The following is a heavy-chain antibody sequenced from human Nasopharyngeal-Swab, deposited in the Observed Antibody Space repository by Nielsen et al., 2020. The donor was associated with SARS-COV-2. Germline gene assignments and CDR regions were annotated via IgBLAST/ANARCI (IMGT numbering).Heavy chain of an antibody. CDR3: ARTRKTYYYDSSGRFDAFDI. Sequence: VRQAPGKGLEWVSVIYSGGSTYYADSVKGRFTISRDNSKNTLYLQMNSLRAEDTAVYYCARTRKTYYYDSSGRFDAFDIWGQGTMVTVSS. CDR2: IYSGGST. J-gene: IGHJ3*02. D-gene: IGHD3-22*01. V-gene: IGHV3-66*02.